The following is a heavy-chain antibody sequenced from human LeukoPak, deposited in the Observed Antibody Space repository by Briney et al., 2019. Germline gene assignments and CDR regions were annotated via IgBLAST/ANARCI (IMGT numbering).Heavy chain of an antibody. CDR1: GFTFTAYY. CDR2: IRGTSTDI. V-gene: IGHV3-11*05. J-gene: IGHJ6*02. CDR3: VRDNTNYNNYHGMDV. D-gene: IGHD2-8*01. Sequence: GGSLRLSCAASGFTFTAYYMSWVRQAPGKGLQWISYIRGTSTDIKLADSVKGRFTISRDNAQNTLYLQMNSLRAEDTAVYYCVRDNTNYNNYHGMDVWGQGTTVTVSS.